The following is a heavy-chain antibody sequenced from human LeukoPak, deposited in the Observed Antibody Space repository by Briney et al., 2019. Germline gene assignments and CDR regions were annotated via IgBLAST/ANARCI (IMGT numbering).Heavy chain of an antibody. CDR2: ISGSGGST. CDR3: AKGAGATLSYPDY. V-gene: IGHV3-23*01. Sequence: GGSLRLSCAASGFTFSSYTMNWVRQPPGKGLEWVSAISGSGGSTYYADSVKGRFTISRDNSKNTLYLQMNSLRAEDTAVYYCAKGAGATLSYPDYWGQGTLVTVSS. CDR1: GFTFSSYT. D-gene: IGHD1-26*01. J-gene: IGHJ4*02.